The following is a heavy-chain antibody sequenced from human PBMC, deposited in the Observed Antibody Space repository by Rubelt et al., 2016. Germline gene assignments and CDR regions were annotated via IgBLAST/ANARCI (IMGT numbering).Heavy chain of an antibody. CDR2: IKYDGSAT. CDR1: GFTLNNYW. Sequence: GFTLNNYWMHWVRQAPGKGLVWVSEIKYDGSATNYADSVKGRFTISRDSAMSTLYLQMNSLRVEDTAVYYCVRGRSGWKGVDYWGQGTLVTVSS. CDR3: VRGRSGWKGVDY. D-gene: IGHD6-19*01. V-gene: IGHV3-74*01. J-gene: IGHJ4*02.